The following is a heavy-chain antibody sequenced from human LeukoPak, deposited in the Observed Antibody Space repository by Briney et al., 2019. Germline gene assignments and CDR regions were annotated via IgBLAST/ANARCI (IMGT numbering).Heavy chain of an antibody. CDR3: ARGLGITIFGVVTPFGY. J-gene: IGHJ4*02. Sequence: SETLSLTCAVYGGSFSGYYWSWIRQPPGKGLEWIGEINHSGSTNYNPSLKSRVTISVDTSKNQFSLKLSSVTAADTAVYYCARGLGITIFGVVTPFGYWGQGTLVTVSS. V-gene: IGHV4-34*01. CDR2: INHSGST. CDR1: GGSFSGYY. D-gene: IGHD3-3*01.